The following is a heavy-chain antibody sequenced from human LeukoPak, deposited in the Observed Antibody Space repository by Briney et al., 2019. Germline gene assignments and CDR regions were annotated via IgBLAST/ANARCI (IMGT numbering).Heavy chain of an antibody. CDR3: ARVANNWNYPN. D-gene: IGHD1-7*01. CDR2: IYTSGST. J-gene: IGHJ4*02. CDR1: GGSISSYY. V-gene: IGHV4-4*07. Sequence: PSETLSLTXTVSGGSISSYYWSWIRQPAGKGLGWIGRIYTSGSTNYNPSLKSRVTMSVDTSKNQFSLKLSSVTAADTAVYYCARVANNWNYPNWGQGTLVTVSS.